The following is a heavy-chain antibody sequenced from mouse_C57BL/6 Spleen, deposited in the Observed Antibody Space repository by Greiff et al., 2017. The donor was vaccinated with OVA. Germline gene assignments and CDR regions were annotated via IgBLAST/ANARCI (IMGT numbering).Heavy chain of an antibody. CDR2: INPYNGGT. D-gene: IGHD2-3*01. CDR1: GYTFTDYY. V-gene: IGHV1-19*01. CDR3: ARYGDGFSWFAY. Sequence: VQLQQSGPVLVKPGASVKMSCKASGYTFTDYYMNWVKQSHGKSLEWIGVINPYNGGTSYNQKLKGKATLTVEKSSSTAYMELNSLTSEDSAGEYWARYGDGFSWFAYWGQGTLVTVSA. J-gene: IGHJ3*01.